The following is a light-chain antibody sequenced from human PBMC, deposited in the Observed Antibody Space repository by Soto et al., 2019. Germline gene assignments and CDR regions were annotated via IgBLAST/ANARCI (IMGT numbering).Light chain of an antibody. CDR2: DVS. V-gene: IGLV2-14*01. CDR3: SSYTSSSTLVV. J-gene: IGLJ2*01. Sequence: QSLLNQPASVSGAPGQSIPISCTGTSSDVGGYNYVSWYQQHPGKAPKLMIYDVSNRPSGVSNRFSGSKSGNTASLTISGLQAEDEADYYCSSYTSSSTLVVFGGGTQLTVL. CDR1: SSDVGGYNY.